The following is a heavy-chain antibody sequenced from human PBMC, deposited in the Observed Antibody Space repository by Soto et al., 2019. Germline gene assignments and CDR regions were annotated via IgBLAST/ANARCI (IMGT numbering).Heavy chain of an antibody. J-gene: IGHJ4*02. V-gene: IGHV3-15*01. CDR3: TTSGSDTTMVNYFDY. D-gene: IGHD5-18*01. CDR2: IKSKTDDEAT. CDR1: GFTFSNAW. Sequence: EVQLEESGGGLVKPGGSLRLSCAASGFTFSNAWMSWVRQAPGKGLEWVGRIKSKTDDEATDYATPMKGRFTVPRDDSKNTLYLQMNSLKPEDTAVYFCTTSGSDTTMVNYFDYWGQGTLVTVSS.